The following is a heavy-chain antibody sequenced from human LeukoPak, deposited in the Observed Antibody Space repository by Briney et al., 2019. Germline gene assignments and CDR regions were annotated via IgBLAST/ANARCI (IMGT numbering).Heavy chain of an antibody. CDR3: ARVATYPEYYYYYMDV. V-gene: IGHV4-34*01. J-gene: IGHJ6*03. CDR1: GGSFSGYY. Sequence: SETLSLTCAVYGGSFSGYYWSWIRQPPGKGLEWIGEINHSGSTNYNPSLKSRVTISVDTSKNQFSLKLSSVTAADTAVYYCARVATYPEYYYYYMDVWGKGTTVTVSS. CDR2: INHSGST. D-gene: IGHD5-12*01.